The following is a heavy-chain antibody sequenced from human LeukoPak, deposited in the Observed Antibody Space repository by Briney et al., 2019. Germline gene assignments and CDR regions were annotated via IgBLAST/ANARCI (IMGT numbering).Heavy chain of an antibody. CDR3: AKDDGFN. CDR1: GFTFSSYG. V-gene: IGHV3-30*18. CDR2: ISYDGSNK. J-gene: IGHJ4*02. Sequence: GGSLRLSCAASGFTFSSYGMHWVRQAPGKGLEWVAVISYDGSNKYYADSVKGRFTISRDNSKNTLYLQMNSLRAEDTAVYYCAKDDGFNWDQGTLVTVSS.